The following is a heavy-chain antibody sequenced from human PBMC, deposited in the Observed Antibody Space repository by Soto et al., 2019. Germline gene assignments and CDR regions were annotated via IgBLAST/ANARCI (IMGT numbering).Heavy chain of an antibody. CDR1: GGSISSYY. CDR2: IYYSGST. Sequence: SETMSLICTVGGGSISSYYWSWIRQPPGKGLEWIGYIYYSGSTNYNPSLKSRVTISVDTSKNQFSLKLSSVTAADTAVYYCARHFRGLLWFGELSHPIWFDPWGQGTLVTVSS. CDR3: ARHFRGLLWFGELSHPIWFDP. J-gene: IGHJ5*02. V-gene: IGHV4-59*08. D-gene: IGHD3-10*01.